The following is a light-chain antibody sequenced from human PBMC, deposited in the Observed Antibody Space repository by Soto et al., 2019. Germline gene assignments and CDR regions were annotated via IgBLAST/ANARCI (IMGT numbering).Light chain of an antibody. CDR1: SSNIGRDT. J-gene: IGLJ2*01. CDR3: AAWDDSLNGVV. Sequence: QSVLTQPPSASGTPGQRVTISCSGSSSNIGRDTVNWYQQLPGTAPQLLIYSSNQRPSGVPDRFSGSKSGTSASLAIRGLQSEDEADYYCAAWDDSLNGVVFGGGTKLTVL. CDR2: SSN. V-gene: IGLV1-44*01.